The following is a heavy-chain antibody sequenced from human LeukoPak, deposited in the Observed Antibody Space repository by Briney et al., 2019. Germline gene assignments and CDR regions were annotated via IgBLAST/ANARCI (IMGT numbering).Heavy chain of an antibody. D-gene: IGHD3-10*01. J-gene: IGHJ6*02. V-gene: IGHV4-61*01. CDR2: IYYSGST. CDR1: GGPVSSGSYY. CDR3: ARDKGVWFGESPYGMDV. Sequence: PSETLSLTCTVSGGPVSSGSYYWSWIRQPPGKGLEWIGYIYYSGSTNYNPSLKSRVTISVDTSKNQFSLKLSSVTAADTAVYYCARDKGVWFGESPYGMDVWGQGTTVTVSS.